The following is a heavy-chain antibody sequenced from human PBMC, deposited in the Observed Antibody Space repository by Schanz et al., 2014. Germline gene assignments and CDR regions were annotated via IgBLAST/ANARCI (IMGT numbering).Heavy chain of an antibody. CDR3: ARPRFDYGEVDY. J-gene: IGHJ4*02. CDR2: MSYDGSIK. CDR1: GFTFSSYA. Sequence: QVQLVESGGGVVQPGRSLRLSCAASGFTFSSYAMHWVRQAPGKGLEWVAAMSYDGSIKYYGDSVRGRFTISRDRFQNTLYLRMSSLRAEDTAVYYCARPRFDYGEVDYWGQGTLVTVSS. V-gene: IGHV3-30*14. D-gene: IGHD4-17*01.